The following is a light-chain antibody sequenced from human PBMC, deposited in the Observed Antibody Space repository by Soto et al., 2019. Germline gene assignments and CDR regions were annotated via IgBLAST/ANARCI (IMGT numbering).Light chain of an antibody. J-gene: IGLJ2*01. Sequence: QSALTQPASVSGSPGQSITISCTGTSSDVGGYNYVSWYQQHPGKAPKLMIYEVSNRPSGVSNRFSGSKSGNTASLTISGLQAEDEADYYCSSYIISTTLVVFGGGTKLTVL. CDR1: SSDVGGYNY. CDR3: SSYIISTTLVV. V-gene: IGLV2-14*01. CDR2: EVS.